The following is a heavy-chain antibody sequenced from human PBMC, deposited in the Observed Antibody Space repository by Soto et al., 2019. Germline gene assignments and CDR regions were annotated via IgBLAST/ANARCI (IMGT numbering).Heavy chain of an antibody. J-gene: IGHJ4*02. CDR2: ITSRGTTT. CDR1: GFTFKTYS. Sequence: GGSLRLSCAASGFTFKTYSMIWVRQAPGEGLEWVSYITSRGTTTKYADSVKGRFSVSRDNAENSLYLHLSSLRDEDTAVYYCARGAEACSETTCYSGPFDYWGQGTLVTVSS. V-gene: IGHV3-48*02. CDR3: ARGAEACSETTCYSGPFDY. D-gene: IGHD2-21*01.